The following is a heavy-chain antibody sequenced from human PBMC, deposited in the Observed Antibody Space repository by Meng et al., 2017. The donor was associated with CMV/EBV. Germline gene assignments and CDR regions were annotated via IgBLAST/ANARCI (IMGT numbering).Heavy chain of an antibody. CDR2: INHSGST. CDR3: ARESMVRGED. J-gene: IGHJ4*02. Sequence: QGQLQEGGEGLLKASETLSLTCAVYGGSFSGYYWSWIRQPPGKGLEWIGEINHSGSTNYNPSLKSRVTISVDTSKNQFSLKLSSVTAADTAVYYCARESMVRGEDWGQGTLVTVSS. D-gene: IGHD3-10*01. V-gene: IGHV4-34*01. CDR1: GGSFSGYY.